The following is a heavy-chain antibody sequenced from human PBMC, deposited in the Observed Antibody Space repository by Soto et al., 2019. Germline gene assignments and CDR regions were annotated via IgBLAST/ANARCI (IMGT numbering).Heavy chain of an antibody. CDR3: ARGYNDFLNGHFDALDI. CDR2: IKQDGSET. CDR1: GFTFSRFY. V-gene: IGHV3-7*01. J-gene: IGHJ3*02. Sequence: GGSLRLSCEASGFTFSRFYMTWVRQPPGKGLEWLATIKQDGSETFAVDSVRGRFTISRDNAKNSLFLEMTSLRVEDTAVYYCARGYNDFLNGHFDALDIWGHGTRVTVSS. D-gene: IGHD3-3*01.